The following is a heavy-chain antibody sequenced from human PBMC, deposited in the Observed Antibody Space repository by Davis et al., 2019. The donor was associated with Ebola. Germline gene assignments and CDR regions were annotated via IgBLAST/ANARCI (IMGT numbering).Heavy chain of an antibody. J-gene: IGHJ6*04. D-gene: IGHD3-10*01. V-gene: IGHV1-18*03. CDR1: GYNFTTYG. Sequence: ASVKVSCKASGYNFTTYGFSWVRQAPGQGLEWMGWISAYNGNTNYAQKLQGRVTMTTDTSTSTAYMELRSLRSDDMAVYYCARLVRGVIAHYYYYYGMDVWGKGTTVTVSS. CDR3: ARLVRGVIAHYYYYYGMDV. CDR2: ISAYNGNT.